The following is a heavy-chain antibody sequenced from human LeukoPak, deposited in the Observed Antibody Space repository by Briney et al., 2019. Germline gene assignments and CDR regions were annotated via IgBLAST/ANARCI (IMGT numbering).Heavy chain of an antibody. D-gene: IGHD3-22*01. J-gene: IGHJ3*02. Sequence: PGRSLRLSCAASGFTFSSYAMHWVRQAPGKGLEWVAVISYDGSNKYYADSVKGRFTISRDNAKNSLYLQMNSLRAEDTAVYYCARGFDSAFDIWGQGTMVTVSS. CDR2: ISYDGSNK. CDR1: GFTFSSYA. CDR3: ARGFDSAFDI. V-gene: IGHV3-30-3*01.